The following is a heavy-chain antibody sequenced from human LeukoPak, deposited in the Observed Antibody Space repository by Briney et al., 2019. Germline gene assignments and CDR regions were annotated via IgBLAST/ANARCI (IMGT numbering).Heavy chain of an antibody. Sequence: PSETLSLTCTVSGGSISSYYWSWIRQPPGKGLEWIGYIYYSGSTNYNPSLKSRVTISVDTSKNQFSLKLSSVTAADTAVYYCASLGAAGYYFDYRGQGTLVTVSS. CDR2: IYYSGST. D-gene: IGHD6-13*01. CDR1: GGSISSYY. J-gene: IGHJ4*02. V-gene: IGHV4-59*12. CDR3: ASLGAAGYYFDY.